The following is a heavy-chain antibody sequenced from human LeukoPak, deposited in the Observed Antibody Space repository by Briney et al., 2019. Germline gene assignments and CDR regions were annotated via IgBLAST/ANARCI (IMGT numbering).Heavy chain of an antibody. J-gene: IGHJ4*02. V-gene: IGHV3-23*01. Sequence: AGGSLRLSCAASGFTFSNYAMSWVRQAPGKGLEWVSGISGSGSSTYYADSVKGRFTISRDNSKNTLYLQMNSLRAEDTAVYYCARGVTPRDWGQGTLVTVSS. CDR1: GFTFSNYA. CDR2: ISGSGSST. CDR3: ARGVTPRD. D-gene: IGHD4-23*01.